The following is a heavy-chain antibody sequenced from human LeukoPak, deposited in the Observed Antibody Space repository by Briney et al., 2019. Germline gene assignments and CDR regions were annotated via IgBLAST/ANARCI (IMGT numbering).Heavy chain of an antibody. CDR3: ARGTLLDKDAFDI. V-gene: IGHV3-30-3*01. J-gene: IGHJ3*02. CDR1: GFTLSTHA. Sequence: PGRSLRLSCAASGFTLSTHAMHWVRQAPGKGLGWMAVISYDGGNEDYADSAKGRFTISRDTSKNTLYLHMNSLRVEDTAVYYCARGTLLDKDAFDIWGQGTMVTVSS. CDR2: ISYDGGNE.